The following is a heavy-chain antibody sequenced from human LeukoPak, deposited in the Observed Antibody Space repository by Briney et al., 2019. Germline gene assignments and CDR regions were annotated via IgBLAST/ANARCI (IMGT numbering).Heavy chain of an antibody. CDR1: GASVSNYY. CDR3: ARQPIGPYYFDY. V-gene: IGHV4-4*07. Sequence: KPSETLSLTCTVSGASVSNYYWSWIRQPAGKGLEWIGRTYNGGSANYNPSLQSRISMSVDTSKNQFSLRLKSVTAADTAVYYCARQPIGPYYFDYWGQGTLVTVSS. CDR2: TYNGGSA. D-gene: IGHD1-14*01. J-gene: IGHJ4*02.